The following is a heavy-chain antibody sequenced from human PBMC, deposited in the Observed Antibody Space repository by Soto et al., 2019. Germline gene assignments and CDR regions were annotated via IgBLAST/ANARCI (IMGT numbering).Heavy chain of an antibody. CDR1: GYTFTSYY. J-gene: IGHJ4*02. D-gene: IGHD3-22*01. Sequence: ASVKVSCTASGYTFTSYYMHWVRQAPGQGLEWMGIINPSGGSTSYAQKFQGRVTMTRDTSTSTVYMELSSLRSEDTAVYYCARGGLEIYYDSSGYAHYFDYWGQGTLVTVSS. CDR3: ARGGLEIYYDSSGYAHYFDY. CDR2: INPSGGST. V-gene: IGHV1-46*01.